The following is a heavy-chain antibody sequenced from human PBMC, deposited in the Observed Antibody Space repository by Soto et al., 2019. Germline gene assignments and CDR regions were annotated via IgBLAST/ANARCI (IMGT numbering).Heavy chain of an antibody. J-gene: IGHJ3*02. CDR2: INHSGST. CDR1: GGSFSGYY. D-gene: IGHD6-19*01. V-gene: IGHV4-34*01. Sequence: SETLSLTCAVYGGSFSGYYWSWIRQPPGKGLEWIGEINHSGSTNYNPSLKSRVTISVDTSKNQFSLKLSSVTAADTAVYYCAREGVVAVAGSYFNDAFDIWGQGTMVTVS. CDR3: AREGVVAVAGSYFNDAFDI.